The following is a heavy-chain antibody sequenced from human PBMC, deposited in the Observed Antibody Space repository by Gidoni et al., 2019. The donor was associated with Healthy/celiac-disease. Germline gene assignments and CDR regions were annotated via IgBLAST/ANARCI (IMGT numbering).Heavy chain of an antibody. CDR2: SSYDGSNT. Sequence: QVQLVQSGGGVVQTGRYLRLSCAASGFTFSSYGMHWVRQAPGKGLEGAAVSSYDGSNTYYADSVKGRFTISRDNSKNTLYLQMNSLRAEDSAVYSCAKAVSQGGLDPWGQGTLVTVSS. CDR3: AKAVSQGGLDP. J-gene: IGHJ5*02. V-gene: IGHV3-30*18. CDR1: GFTFSSYG. D-gene: IGHD3-16*01.